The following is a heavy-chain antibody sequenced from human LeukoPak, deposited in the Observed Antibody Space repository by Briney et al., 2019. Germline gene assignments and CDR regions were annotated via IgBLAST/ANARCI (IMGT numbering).Heavy chain of an antibody. D-gene: IGHD5-18*01. CDR1: GFTFSSYS. Sequence: GGSLRLSCAASGFTFSSYSMNWVRQAPGKGLEWVSSISSSSSYIYYADSVKGRFTISRDNAKNSLYLQMNSLRAEDTAVYYCARDRDTASAEDAFDIWGQGTMVTVSS. V-gene: IGHV3-21*01. CDR3: ARDRDTASAEDAFDI. J-gene: IGHJ3*02. CDR2: ISSSSSYI.